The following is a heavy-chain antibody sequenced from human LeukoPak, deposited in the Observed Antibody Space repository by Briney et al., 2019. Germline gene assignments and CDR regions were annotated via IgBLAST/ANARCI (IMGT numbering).Heavy chain of an antibody. V-gene: IGHV7-4-1*02. J-gene: IGHJ4*02. CDR1: GYTFTSYA. CDR3: ARETSIAVAGNYYFDY. Sequence: GASEKVSCKASGYTFTSYAMNWVRQAPGQGLEWMGWINTNTGNPTYAQGFTGRFVFSLDTSVSTAYLQISSLKAEDTAVYYCARETSIAVAGNYYFDYWGQGTLVTVSS. CDR2: INTNTGNP. D-gene: IGHD6-19*01.